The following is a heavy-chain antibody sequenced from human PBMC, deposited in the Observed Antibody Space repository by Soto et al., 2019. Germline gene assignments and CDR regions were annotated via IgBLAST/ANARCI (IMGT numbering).Heavy chain of an antibody. CDR3: ARLPHYGDPKAGI. CDR1: GGSISSYY. Sequence: SETLSLTCTVSGGSISSYYWGWIRQPPGKGLEWIGSINYGGSPYYNPSLKSRVTISVDTSKNQFSLKLSSVTAADTAVYYCARLPHYGDPKAGIWGRGTLVTVSS. V-gene: IGHV4-39*01. CDR2: INYGGSP. J-gene: IGHJ4*02. D-gene: IGHD4-17*01.